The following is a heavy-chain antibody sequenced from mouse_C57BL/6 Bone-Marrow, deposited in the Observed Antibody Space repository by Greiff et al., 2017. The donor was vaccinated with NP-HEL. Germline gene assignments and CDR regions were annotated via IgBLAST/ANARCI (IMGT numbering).Heavy chain of an antibody. CDR1: GYSITSGYY. D-gene: IGHD2-2*01. CDR2: ISYDGSN. Sequence: DVQLQESGPGLVKPSQSLSLTCSVTGYSITSGYYWNWIRQFPGNKLEWMGYISYDGSNNYNPSLKNRISITRDTSKNQFFLKLNSVTTEDTATYYCARRKWLRLYYFDYWGQGTTLTVSS. CDR3: ARRKWLRLYYFDY. J-gene: IGHJ2*01. V-gene: IGHV3-6*01.